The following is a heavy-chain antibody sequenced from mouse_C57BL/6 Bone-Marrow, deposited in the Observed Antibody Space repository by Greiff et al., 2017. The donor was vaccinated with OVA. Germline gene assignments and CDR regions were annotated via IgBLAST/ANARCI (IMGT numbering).Heavy chain of an antibody. CDR3: ARKDYGNYDAMDY. V-gene: IGHV1-69*01. CDR1: GYTFTSYW. D-gene: IGHD2-1*01. Sequence: QVQLQQPGAELVMPGASVKLSCKASGYTFTSYWMHWVKQRPGQGLEWIGEIDPSDSSTNYNQKFKGKSTLTVDKSSSTAYMQLSSLTSEDSAVYYCARKDYGNYDAMDYWGQGTSVTVSS. J-gene: IGHJ4*01. CDR2: IDPSDSST.